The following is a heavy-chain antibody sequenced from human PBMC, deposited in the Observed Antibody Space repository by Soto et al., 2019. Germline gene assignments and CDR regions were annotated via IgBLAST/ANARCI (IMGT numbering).Heavy chain of an antibody. V-gene: IGHV4-4*02. CDR1: GGSISSSNW. D-gene: IGHD3-10*01. J-gene: IGHJ4*02. CDR2: IYHSGST. Sequence: SETLSLTCAVSGGSISSSNWWSWVRQPPGKGLEWIGEIYHSGSTNYNPSLKSRVTISVDKSKNQFSLKLSSVTAADTAVYYCASSTRYYYGSGMIPFDYWGQGTLVT. CDR3: ASSTRYYYGSGMIPFDY.